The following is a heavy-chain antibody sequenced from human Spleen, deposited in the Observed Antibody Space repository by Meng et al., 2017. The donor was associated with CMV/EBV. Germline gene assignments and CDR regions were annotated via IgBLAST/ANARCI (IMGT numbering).Heavy chain of an antibody. Sequence: GYTFIGYYLSWVRQAPGQGLEWMGWINPNSGGTNYTQKFQGRVTMTRDTSISTTYLELSRLRSDDTAMYYCARTYCTSISCHGYFHHWGQGTLVTVSS. V-gene: IGHV1-2*02. CDR2: INPNSGGT. CDR3: ARTYCTSISCHGYFHH. J-gene: IGHJ1*01. D-gene: IGHD2-2*01. CDR1: GYTFIGYY.